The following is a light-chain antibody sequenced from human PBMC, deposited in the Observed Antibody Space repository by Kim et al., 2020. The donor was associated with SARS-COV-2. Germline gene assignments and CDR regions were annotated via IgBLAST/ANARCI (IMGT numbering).Light chain of an antibody. J-gene: IGLJ3*02. CDR2: YDS. Sequence: SYELTQPPSVSVAPGKTARITCGGNNIGSKSVHWYQQKPGQAPVLVIYYDSDRPSGIPERFSGSNSGNTATLTIIRVEAGDEADYYCQVWDSSSDHPNWV. CDR1: NIGSKS. V-gene: IGLV3-21*04. CDR3: QVWDSSSDHPNWV.